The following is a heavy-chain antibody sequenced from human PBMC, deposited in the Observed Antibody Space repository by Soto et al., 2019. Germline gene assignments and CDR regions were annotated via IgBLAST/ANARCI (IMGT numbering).Heavy chain of an antibody. V-gene: IGHV3-30*18. J-gene: IGHJ6*02. CDR3: AKDLIAVAGTRYYYYGMDV. Sequence: PGGSLRLSCAASGFTFSSYGMHWVRQAPGKGLEWAAVISYDGRNKYYADSVKGRFTISRDNSKNTLYLQMNSLRAEDTAVYYCAKDLIAVAGTRYYYYGMDVWGQGTTVTVSS. CDR1: GFTFSSYG. D-gene: IGHD6-19*01. CDR2: ISYDGRNK.